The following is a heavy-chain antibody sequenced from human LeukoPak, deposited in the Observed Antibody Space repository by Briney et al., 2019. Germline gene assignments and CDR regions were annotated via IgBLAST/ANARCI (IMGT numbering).Heavy chain of an antibody. CDR3: ARGGSNTYYYDSSVAQHFDY. Sequence: ASVTVSCKASGYTFTGYYMHWVRQAPGQGLEWMGWINPNSGGTNYAQNFHGSVTMPRDTSISTAYMELSRLRSDDTAVYYCARGGSNTYYYDSSVAQHFDYWGQGTLVTVSS. V-gene: IGHV1-2*02. CDR2: INPNSGGT. J-gene: IGHJ4*02. D-gene: IGHD3-22*01. CDR1: GYTFTGYY.